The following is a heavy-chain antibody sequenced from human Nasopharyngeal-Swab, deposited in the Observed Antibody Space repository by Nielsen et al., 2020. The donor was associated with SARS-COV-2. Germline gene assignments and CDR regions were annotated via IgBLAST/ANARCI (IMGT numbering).Heavy chain of an antibody. J-gene: IGHJ3*02. CDR2: VTGNGMNT. D-gene: IGHD2-15*01. CDR1: GFTFSSYA. CDR3: AKDRAASAFDI. Sequence: GESLKISCAASGFTFSSYAMNWVRQAPGKGLEWVSIVTGNGMNTYYADSVKDRFTISRDNSKNTLYLQMNSLRAEDTAEYYCAKDRAASAFDIWGQGTMVTVSS. V-gene: IGHV3-23*01.